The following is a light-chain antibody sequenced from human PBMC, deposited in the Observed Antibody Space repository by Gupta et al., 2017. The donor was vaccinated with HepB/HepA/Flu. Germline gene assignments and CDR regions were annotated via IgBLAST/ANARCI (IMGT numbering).Light chain of an antibody. CDR1: QDITNY. CDR3: QQVDNLPIT. J-gene: IGKJ5*01. V-gene: IGKV1-33*01. CDR2: DSS. Sequence: DIQLTQSPSSLSASVGDRITISCQASQDITNYLHWYQQKPGKAPELLIYDSSNLETGVPSRFSGSGSGTXFTLTIXSPQPEDFATYYCQQVDNLPITFGXGTHLEIK.